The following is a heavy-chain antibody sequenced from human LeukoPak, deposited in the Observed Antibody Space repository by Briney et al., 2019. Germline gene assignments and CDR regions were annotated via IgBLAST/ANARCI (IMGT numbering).Heavy chain of an antibody. CDR1: GGTFSSYA. V-gene: IGHV1-69*06. D-gene: IGHD6-13*01. J-gene: IGHJ6*03. CDR3: ARDRLIAAAGSYYYYMDV. Sequence: ASVKVSCKASGGTFSSYAISWVRQAPGQRLEWMGGIIPIFGTANYAQKFQGRVTITADKSTSTAYMELSSLRSEDTAVYYCARDRLIAAAGSYYYYMDVWGKGTTVTVSS. CDR2: IIPIFGTA.